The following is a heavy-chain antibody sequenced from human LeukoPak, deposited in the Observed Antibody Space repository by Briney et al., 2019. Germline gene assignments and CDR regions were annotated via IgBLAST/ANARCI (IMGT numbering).Heavy chain of an antibody. CDR2: VSGSGGTT. V-gene: IGHV3-23*01. Sequence: PGGSLRLSCEPSGFTFRSHAVNGVRQSPGRGLEWVSAVSGSGGTTFYADSVKGRFTLSRDNSKNTLYLQINRLRVDNTAVYYCAKSVLRSRGYRNFDYWGLGTLVTVSS. CDR3: AKSVLRSRGYRNFDY. D-gene: IGHD3-22*01. J-gene: IGHJ4*02. CDR1: GFTFRSHA.